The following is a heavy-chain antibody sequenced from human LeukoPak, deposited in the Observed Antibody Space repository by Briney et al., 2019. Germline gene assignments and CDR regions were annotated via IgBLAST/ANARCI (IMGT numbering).Heavy chain of an antibody. CDR1: GFTFSSYA. V-gene: IGHV3-23*01. D-gene: IGHD3-22*01. CDR3: ASGEGHYYDSSGYYKFDY. CDR2: ISGSGGST. J-gene: IGHJ4*02. Sequence: GGSLRLSCAASGFTFSSYAMSWLRQAPGKGLEWVSAISGSGGSTYYADSVKGRFTISRDNSKNTLYLQMNSLRAEDTAVYYCASGEGHYYDSSGYYKFDYWGQGTLVTVSS.